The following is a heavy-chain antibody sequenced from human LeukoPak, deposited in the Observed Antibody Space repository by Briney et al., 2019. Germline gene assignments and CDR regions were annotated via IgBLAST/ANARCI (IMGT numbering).Heavy chain of an antibody. CDR3: ARPDRSTTRCYASVDH. J-gene: IGHJ4*01. CDR2: IYPGDSDT. D-gene: IGHD2-2*01. Sequence: PGESLKISCKGSGYSFTSYWIGWVRQMPGKGLEWMGIIYPGDSDTRYSPSFQGQVTISADKSISTAYLQWSSLKASDTAMYYCARPDRSTTRCYASVDHWGHGSLVNVSS. CDR1: GYSFTSYW. V-gene: IGHV5-51*01.